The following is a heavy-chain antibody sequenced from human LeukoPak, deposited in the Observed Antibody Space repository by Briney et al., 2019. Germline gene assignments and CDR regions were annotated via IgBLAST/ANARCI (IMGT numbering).Heavy chain of an antibody. CDR3: ARESYCSGGSCYSGRAFDI. J-gene: IGHJ3*02. CDR1: GLTFRSYW. D-gene: IGHD2-15*01. V-gene: IGHV3-74*01. CDR2: INTDGSST. Sequence: PGGSLRLSCAASGLTFRSYWMHWVRQAPGKGLVWVSRINTDGSSTTYADSLKGRFTISRDSAKNTLYLQMNSLRAEDTAVYYCARESYCSGGSCYSGRAFDIWGQGTMVTVSS.